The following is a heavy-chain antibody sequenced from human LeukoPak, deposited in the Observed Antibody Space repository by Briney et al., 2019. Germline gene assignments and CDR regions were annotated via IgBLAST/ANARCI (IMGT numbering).Heavy chain of an antibody. CDR1: GGSISSYY. J-gene: IGHJ4*02. CDR2: IYYSGST. V-gene: IGHV4-59*08. Sequence: SETLSLTCTVSGGSISSYYWSWIRQPPGKGLEWIGYIYYSGSTKYNPSLKSRVSISVDTSKNQFSLKLSSVTAADTAVYYCARHYDTSGYYPFDYWGQGTLVTASS. D-gene: IGHD3-22*01. CDR3: ARHYDTSGYYPFDY.